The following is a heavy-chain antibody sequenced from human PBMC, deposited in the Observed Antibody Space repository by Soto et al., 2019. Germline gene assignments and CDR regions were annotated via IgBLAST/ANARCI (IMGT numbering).Heavy chain of an antibody. D-gene: IGHD2-8*02. J-gene: IGHJ4*02. CDR3: ARDKITGLFDY. V-gene: IGHV4-34*01. CDR2: INHSGST. Sequence: QVQLQQWGVGLLKPSETLSLTCAVYDGSFSGYSWTWIRQPPGTGLEWIGEINHSGSTNYNPSLKSRVTISVDTSKNQFSLKLTSVTAADTAVYYCARDKITGLFDYWGQGTLVTVSS. CDR1: DGSFSGYS.